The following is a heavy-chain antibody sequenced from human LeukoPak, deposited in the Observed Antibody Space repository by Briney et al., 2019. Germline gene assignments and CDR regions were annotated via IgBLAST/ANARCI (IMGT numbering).Heavy chain of an antibody. CDR2: ISNSGGIT. Sequence: GGSLRLSCAASGITLSRFAMSWVRQAPGKGLEYVSGISNSGGITSYGDSVKGRFTISRDNSKNTLYLRMNSLRAEDTAVYYCATYFHDPYYFDYWGQGTLVTVSS. J-gene: IGHJ4*02. V-gene: IGHV3-23*01. CDR3: ATYFHDPYYFDY. CDR1: GITLSRFA. D-gene: IGHD3-22*01.